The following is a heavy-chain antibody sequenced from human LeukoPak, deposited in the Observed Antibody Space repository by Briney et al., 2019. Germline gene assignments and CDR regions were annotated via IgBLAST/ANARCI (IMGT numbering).Heavy chain of an antibody. CDR3: ARWGLLVGAANCFDP. V-gene: IGHV4-31*03. CDR2: TYYSGST. Sequence: PSQTLSLTCTVSGGSISSGGYYWSWIRQHPGKGLEWIGYTYYSGSTYYNPSLKSRVTISVDTSKNHFSLKLSSVTAADTAVYYCARWGLLVGAANCFDPWGQGTLVTVSS. D-gene: IGHD2-15*01. CDR1: GGSISSGGYY. J-gene: IGHJ5*02.